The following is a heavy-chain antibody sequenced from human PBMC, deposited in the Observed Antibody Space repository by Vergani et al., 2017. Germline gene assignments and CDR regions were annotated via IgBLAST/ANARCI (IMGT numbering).Heavy chain of an antibody. CDR2: IDPSDSYT. Sequence: EVQLVQSGAEVKKPGASLRISCKGSGYSFTRYWISWVRQMPGKGLEWMGRIDPSDSYTNYSPSFQGHVTISADKSISTAYLQWSSLKASDTAMYYCARVGWSYYDSSGYYYAPGGWFDPWGQGTLVTVSS. D-gene: IGHD3-22*01. CDR1: GYSFTRYW. CDR3: ARVGWSYYDSSGYYYAPGGWFDP. V-gene: IGHV5-10-1*03. J-gene: IGHJ5*02.